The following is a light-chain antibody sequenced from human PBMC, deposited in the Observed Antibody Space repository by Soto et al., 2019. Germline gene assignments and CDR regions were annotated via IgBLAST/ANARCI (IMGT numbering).Light chain of an antibody. Sequence: DIQMTQSPSTLSASVGDRDTITCRASQSISSWLAWYQQKPGKAPKLLIYDASSLESGVPSRFSGSGSGTEFTLTISSLQPDDFATYYCQQYNTIGGTFGQGTKVEIK. CDR2: DAS. J-gene: IGKJ1*01. CDR3: QQYNTIGGT. V-gene: IGKV1-5*01. CDR1: QSISSW.